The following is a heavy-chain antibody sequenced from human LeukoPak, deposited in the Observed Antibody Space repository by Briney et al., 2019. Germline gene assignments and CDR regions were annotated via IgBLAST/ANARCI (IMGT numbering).Heavy chain of an antibody. D-gene: IGHD6-13*01. CDR2: ISGSGGST. Sequence: TGGSLRLSCAASGFTFSSYAMSWVRQAPGKGLEWVSAISGSGGSTYFADSVKGRFTISRDNSKNTLYLQMNSLRAEDTAVYYCARVRIAASRGYYYYYMDVWGKGTTVTVSS. V-gene: IGHV3-23*01. J-gene: IGHJ6*03. CDR3: ARVRIAASRGYYYYYMDV. CDR1: GFTFSSYA.